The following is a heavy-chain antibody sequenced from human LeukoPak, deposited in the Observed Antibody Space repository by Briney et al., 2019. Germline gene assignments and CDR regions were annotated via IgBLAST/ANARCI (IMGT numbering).Heavy chain of an antibody. V-gene: IGHV3-48*04. CDR1: GFTFSSYS. CDR2: ITRDSSTT. D-gene: IGHD3-9*01. CDR3: ARDRDWAFDY. Sequence: GGSLRLPCAASGFTFSSYSMNWVRQAPGKGLEWISYITRDSSTTSYADSVKGRFTISRDNGKSSLYLQMNSLRVEDTAMYYCARDRDWAFDYWGQGTLLTVSS. J-gene: IGHJ4*02.